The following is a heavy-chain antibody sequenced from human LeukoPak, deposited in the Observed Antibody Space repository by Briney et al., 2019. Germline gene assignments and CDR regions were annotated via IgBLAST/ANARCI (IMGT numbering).Heavy chain of an antibody. V-gene: IGHV3-30*18. D-gene: IGHD5-18*01. CDR2: ISYDGSNK. Sequence: GRSLRLSCAASGFTFSSYGMHWVRQAPGKGLEWVAVISYDGSNKYYADSVKGRFTISRDNSKNTLYLQMNSLRAEDTAVYYCAKDGGADTAMVFDYWGQGTLVTVSS. CDR3: AKDGGADTAMVFDY. CDR1: GFTFSSYG. J-gene: IGHJ4*02.